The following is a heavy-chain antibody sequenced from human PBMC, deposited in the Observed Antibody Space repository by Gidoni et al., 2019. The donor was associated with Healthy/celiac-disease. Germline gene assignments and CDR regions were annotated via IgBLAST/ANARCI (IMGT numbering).Heavy chain of an antibody. Sequence: EVQLVESGGGLVKSGGSLRLYWAASGLTISSYSMNWVRQAPGKGLEWCSSFSSSSSTIYYASSVKARFTISRDNAKSSLYLQMNSLRGEDTSVYYCARAPSYGEGDYWGRGTLVTVSS. D-gene: IGHD4-17*01. J-gene: IGHJ4*02. CDR1: GLTISSYS. CDR2: FSSSSSTI. V-gene: IGHV3-48*01. CDR3: ARAPSYGEGDY.